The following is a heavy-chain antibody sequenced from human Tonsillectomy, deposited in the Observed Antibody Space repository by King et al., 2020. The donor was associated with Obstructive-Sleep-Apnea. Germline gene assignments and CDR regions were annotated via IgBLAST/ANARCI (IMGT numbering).Heavy chain of an antibody. J-gene: IGHJ1*01. V-gene: IGHV5-10-1*01. D-gene: IGHD4-17*01. CDR1: GDSFTSYW. Sequence: QLVQSGAEVKKPGESLRISCKGSGDSFTSYWISWVRQMPGKGLEWMGEIDPSCSSTNYSPSFQGHVSLSADQSISTAYLQWSSLKASDTAMYYCARHPSTVTREYFQHWGQGTLVTVSS. CDR2: IDPSCSST. CDR3: ARHPSTVTREYFQH.